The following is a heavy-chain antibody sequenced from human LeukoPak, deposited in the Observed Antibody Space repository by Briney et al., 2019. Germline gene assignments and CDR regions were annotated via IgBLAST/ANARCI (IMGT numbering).Heavy chain of an antibody. CDR2: INTDTGNP. CDR1: GYTFTTYS. J-gene: IGHJ4*02. V-gene: IGHV7-4-1*02. D-gene: IGHD2-15*01. CDR3: ARGYCSGGSCHTFDY. Sequence: ASVKVSCKASGYTFTTYSMNWERQAPGQGLEWMGWINTDTGNPTYGQGFTGRFVFSLDTSVSTSYLQISSLKAEDTAVYYCARGYCSGGSCHTFDYWGQGTLVTVSS.